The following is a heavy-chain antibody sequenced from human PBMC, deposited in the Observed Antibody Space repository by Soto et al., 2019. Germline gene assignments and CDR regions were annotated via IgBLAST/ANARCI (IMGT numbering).Heavy chain of an antibody. CDR2: MTSYSGDG. V-gene: IGHV1-8*01. CDR1: GYKFADYN. D-gene: IGHD2-2*01. Sequence: QVQLVQSGAEVKKPGASVKVSCRTSGYKFADYNMNWVRQATGRVLEWLGYMTSYSGDGGYAQKFQGRRSLTKITSISTPYMELTNLRDDDTAVYYWASGSAYQRTGNSDFWGQGTPVTVSS. CDR3: ASGSAYQRTGNSDF. J-gene: IGHJ4*02.